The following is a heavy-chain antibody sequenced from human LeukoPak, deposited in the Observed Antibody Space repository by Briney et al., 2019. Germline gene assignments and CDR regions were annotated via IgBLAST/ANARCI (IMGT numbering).Heavy chain of an antibody. J-gene: IGHJ4*02. CDR1: GGSISSGDYY. V-gene: IGHV4-30-4*08. Sequence: SQTLSLTCTVSGGSISSGDYYWGWIRQPPGKGLEWIGYIYYSGSTYYSPSLKSRVTISVDTSKNQFSLKLSSVTAAGTAVYYCARGGLRVFDYWGQGTLVTVSS. D-gene: IGHD4-17*01. CDR3: ARGGLRVFDY. CDR2: IYYSGST.